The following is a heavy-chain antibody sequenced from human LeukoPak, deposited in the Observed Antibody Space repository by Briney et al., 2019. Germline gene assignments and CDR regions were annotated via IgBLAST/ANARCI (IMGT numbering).Heavy chain of an antibody. V-gene: IGHV3-20*04. D-gene: IGHD4-11*01. CDR1: GFTFDDYG. CDR3: ARDGDYTYLDY. Sequence: QSGGSLRLSCAASGFTFDDYGMSWVRPVPGRGLEWVSNIEWNGGSTRYADSVKGRFTISRDNAKNSLYLQMNSLRAEDTAFYYCARDGDYTYLDYWGQGTLVTVSS. J-gene: IGHJ4*02. CDR2: IEWNGGST.